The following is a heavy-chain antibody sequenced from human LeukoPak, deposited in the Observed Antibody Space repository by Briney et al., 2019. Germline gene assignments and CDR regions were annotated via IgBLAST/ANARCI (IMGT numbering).Heavy chain of an antibody. Sequence: EASVNVSCKASGYTFTSYDINWVRQATGQGLEWMGWMNPNSGNTGYAQKFQGRVTMTRNTSISTAYMELSSLRSEDTAVYYCARGGPSYYYDSSAWFNYWGQGTLVTVSS. CDR2: MNPNSGNT. V-gene: IGHV1-8*01. D-gene: IGHD3-22*01. CDR3: ARGGPSYYYDSSAWFNY. J-gene: IGHJ4*02. CDR1: GYTFTSYD.